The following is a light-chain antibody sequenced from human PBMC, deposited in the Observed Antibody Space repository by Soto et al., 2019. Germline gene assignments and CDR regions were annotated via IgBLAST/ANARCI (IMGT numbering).Light chain of an antibody. J-gene: IGKJ4*01. CDR3: QQYDNLPLT. V-gene: IGKV1-33*01. CDR1: QDIANY. Sequence: DIQMTQSPSSLSASVGDRVTITCQASQDIANYLNWYQQKAGRAPKFLIYDASNLETGVPSRFSGSGSGTDFTLTISSLQPEDIATYYCQQYDNLPLTFGGGTNVEIK. CDR2: DAS.